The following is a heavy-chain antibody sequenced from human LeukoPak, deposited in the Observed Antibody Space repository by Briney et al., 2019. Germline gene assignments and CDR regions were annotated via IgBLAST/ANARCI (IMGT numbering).Heavy chain of an antibody. CDR1: GGSISSSNW. CDR3: AKAPRERLWCYFDY. V-gene: IGHV4-4*02. CDR2: IYHSGST. J-gene: IGHJ4*02. D-gene: IGHD4/OR15-4a*01. Sequence: PSGTLSLTCAVSGGSISSSNWWSWVRQPPGKGLEWIGEIYHSGSTNYNPSLKSRVTISVDKSKNQFSLKLSSVTAADTAVYYCAKAPRERLWCYFDYWGQGTLVTVSS.